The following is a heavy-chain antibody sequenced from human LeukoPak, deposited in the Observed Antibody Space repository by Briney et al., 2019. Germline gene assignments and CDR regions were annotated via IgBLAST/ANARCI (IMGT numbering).Heavy chain of an antibody. CDR2: IIPIFNTT. CDR3: ASHTSAYFEWFFDY. Sequence: SVKVSCKTSGGTLSSYAIAWVRQATGQGLEWMGGIIPIFNTTDYAQNFQGRVTITTDESTGTTYMELSSLKSEDAAVYYCASHTSAYFEWFFDYWGQGTLVTVSS. CDR1: GGTLSSYA. V-gene: IGHV1-69*05. J-gene: IGHJ4*02. D-gene: IGHD3-9*01.